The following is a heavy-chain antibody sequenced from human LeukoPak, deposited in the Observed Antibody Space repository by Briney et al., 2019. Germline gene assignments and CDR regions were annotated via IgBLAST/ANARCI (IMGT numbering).Heavy chain of an antibody. J-gene: IGHJ6*03. Sequence: GGSLRLSCAASGFTFSSYAMHWVRQAPGKGLEWVSYISSCSSTIYYADSVKGRFTISRDDAKNSLYLQMNSLRAEDTAVYYCARYGSGTYYNAYYYYYMDVWGKGTTVIVSS. CDR3: ARYGSGTYYNAYYYYYMDV. CDR2: ISSCSSTI. V-gene: IGHV3-48*01. D-gene: IGHD3-10*01. CDR1: GFTFSSYA.